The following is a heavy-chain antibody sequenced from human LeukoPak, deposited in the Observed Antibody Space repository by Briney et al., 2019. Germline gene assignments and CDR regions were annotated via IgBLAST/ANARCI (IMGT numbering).Heavy chain of an antibody. CDR3: ARGKGRDGYNYWRFYFDY. CDR1: GFTFSGYW. Sequence: GGSLRLSCAASGFTFSGYWMSWVRQAPGKGLEWVANIKQDGTEKDYVDSVKGRFIISRDNAKNSLYLQMNSPRAEDTAVYYCARGKGRDGYNYWRFYFDYWGQGTLVTVSS. V-gene: IGHV3-7*03. D-gene: IGHD5-24*01. J-gene: IGHJ4*02. CDR2: IKQDGTEK.